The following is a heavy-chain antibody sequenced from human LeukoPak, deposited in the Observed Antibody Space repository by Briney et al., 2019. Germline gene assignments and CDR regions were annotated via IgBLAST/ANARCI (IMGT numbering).Heavy chain of an antibody. CDR2: MNPNSGNT. J-gene: IGHJ3*02. Sequence: ASVKVSCKASGYTFTSYDINWVRQATGQGLEWMGWMNPNSGNTGYAQKFQGRVTITADTSTDTAYMELSSLRSEDTAVYYCATDLKKTDAFDIWGQGTMVTVSS. CDR3: ATDLKKTDAFDI. V-gene: IGHV1-8*01. CDR1: GYTFTSYD.